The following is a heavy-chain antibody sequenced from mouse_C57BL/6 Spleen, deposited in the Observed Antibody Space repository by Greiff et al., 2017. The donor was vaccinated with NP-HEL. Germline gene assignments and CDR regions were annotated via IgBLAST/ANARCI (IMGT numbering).Heavy chain of an antibody. CDR1: GFTFSDYG. CDR3: ARQDYGSNDY. V-gene: IGHV5-17*01. D-gene: IGHD1-1*01. CDR2: ISSGSSTI. J-gene: IGHJ2*01. Sequence: EVNLVESGGGLVKPGGSLKLSCAASGFTFSDYGMHWVRQAPEKGLEWVAYISSGSSTIYYADTVKGRFTISRDNAKNTLFLQMTSLRYEDTAMYYCARQDYGSNDYWGQGTTLTVSS.